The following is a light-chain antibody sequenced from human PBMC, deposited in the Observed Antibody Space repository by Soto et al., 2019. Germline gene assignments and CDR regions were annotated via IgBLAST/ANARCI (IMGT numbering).Light chain of an antibody. CDR2: GAS. CDR3: LQYASPLYT. Sequence: EVVLTQSPGTLSLSPGERATLSCRASQSLSSSFLAWYQQKPGQAPRLLLYGASNRATGIPDRFSGSGSGTDFTLTISRLEPEDVAVYFCLQYASPLYTFGQGTKLEMK. J-gene: IGKJ2*01. CDR1: QSLSSSF. V-gene: IGKV3-20*01.